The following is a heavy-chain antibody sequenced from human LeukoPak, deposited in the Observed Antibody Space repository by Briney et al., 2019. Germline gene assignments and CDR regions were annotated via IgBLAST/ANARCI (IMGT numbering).Heavy chain of an antibody. J-gene: IGHJ4*02. Sequence: PGGSLRLSCAPSKFIFTSYTMNWVRQAPGKGLVWVSRINSDGSSTSYADSVKGRFTISRDNARNSLYLQMNSLRAEDTAVYYCARSMATSLDYWGQGTLVTVSS. CDR3: ARSMATSLDY. D-gene: IGHD5-24*01. V-gene: IGHV3-74*01. CDR1: KFIFTSYT. CDR2: INSDGSST.